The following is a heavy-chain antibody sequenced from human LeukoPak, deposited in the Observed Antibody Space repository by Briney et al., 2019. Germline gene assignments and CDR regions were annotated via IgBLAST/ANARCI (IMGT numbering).Heavy chain of an antibody. V-gene: IGHV4-38-2*02. CDR3: AGSSQWLALDY. D-gene: IGHD6-19*01. CDR2: ISHSGIT. CDR1: GYSITSGYY. J-gene: IGHJ4*02. Sequence: PSETLSLTCSVSGYSITSGYYWGWFRQPPGKGLEWIASISHSGITYYKPSLKSRVTISLDTPKNQFSLKLSSVTAADTAVYYCAGSSQWLALDYWGQGALVTVSS.